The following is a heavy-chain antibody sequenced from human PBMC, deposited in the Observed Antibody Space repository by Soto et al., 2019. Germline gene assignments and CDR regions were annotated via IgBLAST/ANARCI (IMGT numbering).Heavy chain of an antibody. CDR3: ARDRGSYALDF. Sequence: QVQLVQSGAEVKKPGASVKVSCKASGYTFTSYGIIWVRQAPGQGLEWMGWISAYNCNTNYAQKLQGRVTITTDTSTSTADMELRSLRSDDTAVYYCARDRGSYALDFWGQGTLVTVSS. J-gene: IGHJ4*02. CDR1: GYTFTSYG. D-gene: IGHD1-26*01. CDR2: ISAYNCNT. V-gene: IGHV1-18*01.